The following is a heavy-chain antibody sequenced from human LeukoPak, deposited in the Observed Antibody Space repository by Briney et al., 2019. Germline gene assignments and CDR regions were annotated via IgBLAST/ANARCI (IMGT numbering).Heavy chain of an antibody. CDR1: GFTFDDYA. D-gene: IGHD7-27*01. V-gene: IGHV3-9*01. Sequence: HPGRSLRLSCAASGFTFDDYAMHWVRQAPGKGLEWVSGISWNSGSIGYADSVKGRFTISRDNAKNSLYLQMNSLRAEDTALYYCAKDSGPTGDLIDYWGQGTLVTVSS. CDR2: ISWNSGSI. CDR3: AKDSGPTGDLIDY. J-gene: IGHJ4*02.